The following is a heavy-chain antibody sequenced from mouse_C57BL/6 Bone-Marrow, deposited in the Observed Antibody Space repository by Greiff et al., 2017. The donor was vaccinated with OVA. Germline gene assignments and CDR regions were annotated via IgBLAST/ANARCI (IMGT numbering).Heavy chain of an antibody. CDR2: IDPSDSYT. CDR1: ASTFTSSW. CDR3: ARISSGFAY. Sequence: QVQLQQPGAELVKPGASVKLSCKASASTFTSSWMQGVKKRPGRGLSWTGEIDPSDSYTTYNQKFKGKATLTVDTSSSTAYMQLSSLTSEDSAVYYCARISSGFAYWGQGTLVTVSA. J-gene: IGHJ3*01. D-gene: IGHD3-2*02. V-gene: IGHV1-50*01.